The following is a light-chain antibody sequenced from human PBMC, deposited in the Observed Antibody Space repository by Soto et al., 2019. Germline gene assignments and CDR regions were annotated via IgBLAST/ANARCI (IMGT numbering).Light chain of an antibody. CDR2: KAS. CDR3: QQYNGYRWT. Sequence: DIQMTQSPSSLSASVGDRVTITCRASQSISVWLAWYQQKPGTAPKLLIYKASSLESGVPSRFSGSGSGTEFTLTISSLQPDDFATYYCQQYNGYRWTFGQGTKVDIK. CDR1: QSISVW. J-gene: IGKJ1*01. V-gene: IGKV1-5*03.